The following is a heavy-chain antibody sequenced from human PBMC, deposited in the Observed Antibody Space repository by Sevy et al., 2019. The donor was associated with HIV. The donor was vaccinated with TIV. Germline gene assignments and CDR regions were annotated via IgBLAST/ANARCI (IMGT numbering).Heavy chain of an antibody. J-gene: IGHJ6*02. CDR2: INQDGSEM. CDR3: ARAMGV. V-gene: IGHV3-7*01. Sequence: VGSLRLSCVGAGISISSHWMNWVRQSPGKGLEWVANINQDGSEMYYVGSVKGRFTISRDNARNSGYLQMHSLSVEDSGVYYCARAMGVWGQGTTVTVSS. CDR1: GISISSHW.